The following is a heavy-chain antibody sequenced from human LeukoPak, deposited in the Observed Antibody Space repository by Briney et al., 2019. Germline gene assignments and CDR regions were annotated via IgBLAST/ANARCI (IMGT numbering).Heavy chain of an antibody. CDR2: INGHGYAT. D-gene: IGHD6-13*01. CDR1: GFTLSNYW. CDR3: SRGREYISNWNPFDF. J-gene: IGHJ4*01. Sequence: DPGGSLRLSCAASGFTLSNYWMHWVRHAPGKGLVWVSSINGHGYATKYADSVRGRFTISRDNAKNTLFLQMYSLRADDTAVYFCSRGREYISNWNPFDFWGHGTLVTVSS. V-gene: IGHV3-74*01.